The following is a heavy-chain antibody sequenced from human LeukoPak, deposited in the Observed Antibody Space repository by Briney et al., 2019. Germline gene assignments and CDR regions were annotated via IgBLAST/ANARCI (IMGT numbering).Heavy chain of an antibody. CDR3: ALAPNSNWFDF. Sequence: SETLSLTCAVSGGSISSYYWSWIRQPPGKGLEWIGYIYHSGSTNYDPSLKSRVTVSVDTSKNQFSLKLSSVTAADTAVYFCALAPNSNWFDFWGPGTLVTVSS. V-gene: IGHV4-59*08. CDR1: GGSISSYY. D-gene: IGHD2-8*01. J-gene: IGHJ5*01. CDR2: IYHSGST.